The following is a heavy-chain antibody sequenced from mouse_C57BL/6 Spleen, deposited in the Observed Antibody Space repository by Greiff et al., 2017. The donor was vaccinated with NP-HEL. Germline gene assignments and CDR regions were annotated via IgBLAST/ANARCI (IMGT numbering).Heavy chain of an antibody. D-gene: IGHD4-1*01. V-gene: IGHV1-54*01. Sequence: VKLQESGAELVRPGTSVKVSCKASGYAFTNYLIEWVKQRPGQGLEWIGVINPGSGGTNYNEKFKGKATLTADKSSSTAYMQLSSLTSEDSAVYFCAREEANWDEYFDVWGTGTTVTVSS. CDR3: AREEANWDEYFDV. CDR1: GYAFTNYL. CDR2: INPGSGGT. J-gene: IGHJ1*03.